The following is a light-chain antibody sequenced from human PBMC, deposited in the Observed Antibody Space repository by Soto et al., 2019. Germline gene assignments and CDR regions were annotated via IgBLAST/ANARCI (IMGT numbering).Light chain of an antibody. CDR2: GNS. V-gene: IGLV1-40*01. CDR3: QSYDSSLSGFYV. Sequence: QSVLTQPPSVSGAPGQRVTISCTGSSSNIGAGYDVHWYQQLPGTAPKLLIYGNSNRPSGVPDRFSGSKSGTSASLAITGLQAEDEADYDCQSYDSSLSGFYVFGTGTKVTVL. CDR1: SSNIGAGYD. J-gene: IGLJ1*01.